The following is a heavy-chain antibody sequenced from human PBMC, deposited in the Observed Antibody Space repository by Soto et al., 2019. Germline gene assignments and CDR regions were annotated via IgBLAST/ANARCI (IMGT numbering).Heavy chain of an antibody. V-gene: IGHV1-69*13. CDR3: ARDSSGYYYFDY. Sequence: GASVKVSCKASGGTFSSYAISWVRQAPGQGLEWMGGIIPIFGTANYAQKFQGRVTITADESTSTAYMELSSLRSEDTAVYYCARDSSGYYYFDYWRQGTLVTVSS. D-gene: IGHD3-22*01. CDR1: GGTFSSYA. J-gene: IGHJ4*02. CDR2: IIPIFGTA.